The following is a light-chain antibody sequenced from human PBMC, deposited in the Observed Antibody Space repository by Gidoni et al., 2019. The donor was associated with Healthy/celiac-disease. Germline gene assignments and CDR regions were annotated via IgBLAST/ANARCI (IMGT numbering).Light chain of an antibody. Sequence: QSALTQPASVSGSPGQSNTISCTGTSRDVGGYNYVSWYQQHSGKAPKLMIYDVSNRPSGVSNRFSGSKSGNTASLTISGLQAEDEADYYCSSYTSSSTLVVFGGGTKLTVL. V-gene: IGLV2-14*03. CDR2: DVS. CDR3: SSYTSSSTLVV. CDR1: SRDVGGYNY. J-gene: IGLJ2*01.